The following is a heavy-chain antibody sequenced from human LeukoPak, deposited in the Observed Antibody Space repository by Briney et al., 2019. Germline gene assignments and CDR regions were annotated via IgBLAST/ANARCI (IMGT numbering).Heavy chain of an antibody. J-gene: IGHJ4*02. V-gene: IGHV1-2*02. D-gene: IGHD6-6*01. CDR1: GYTFTGYY. CDR2: INPNSGGT. Sequence: ASVKVSCKASGYTFTGYYMHWVRQAPGQGLEWMGWINPNSGGTNYAQKFQGGVTMTRDTSISTAYMELSRLRSDDTAVYYCARDPTLTYSSSKAGEYYWGQGTLVTVSS. CDR3: ARDPTLTYSSSKAGEYY.